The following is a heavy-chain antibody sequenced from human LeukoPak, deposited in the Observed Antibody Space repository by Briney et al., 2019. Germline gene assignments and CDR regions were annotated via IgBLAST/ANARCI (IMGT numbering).Heavy chain of an antibody. D-gene: IGHD2-15*01. CDR2: INHSGST. CDR1: GGSFSGYY. V-gene: IGHV4-34*01. CDR3: ARTHCSGGSCYNATFDY. Sequence: PSETLSLTWAVYGGSFSGYYWSWIRQPPGKGLEWIGEINHSGSTNYNPSLKSRVTISVDTSKNQFSLKLSSVTAADTAVYYCARTHCSGGSCYNATFDYWGQGTLVTVSS. J-gene: IGHJ4*02.